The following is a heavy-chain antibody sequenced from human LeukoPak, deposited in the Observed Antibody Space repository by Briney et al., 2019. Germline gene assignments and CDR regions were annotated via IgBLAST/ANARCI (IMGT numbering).Heavy chain of an antibody. CDR2: INHSGST. D-gene: IGHD2-2*01. V-gene: IGHV4-34*01. CDR3: ARGKLNCSSTSCSRGYGY. J-gene: IGHJ4*02. Sequence: SETLSLTCTVSGGSISSYYWSWIRQPPGKGLEWIGEINHSGSTNYNPSLKSRVTISVDTSKNQFSLKLSSVTAADTAVYYCARGKLNCSSTSCSRGYGYWGQGTLVTVSS. CDR1: GGSISSYY.